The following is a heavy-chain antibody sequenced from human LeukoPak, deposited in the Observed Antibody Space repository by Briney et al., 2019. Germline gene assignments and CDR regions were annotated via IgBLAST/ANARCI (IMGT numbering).Heavy chain of an antibody. J-gene: IGHJ4*02. V-gene: IGHV5-51*01. D-gene: IGHD1-1*01. Sequence: GESLKISCKGSGSTFSTYWIAGGRQMPGKGREWMGIIYPGDSDTKCSPSFQGQVTISADKSISIAYLQWSSLKASDTAMYYCARSKGTGPSDYWGQGTLVTVSS. CDR1: GSTFSTYW. CDR2: IYPGDSDT. CDR3: ARSKGTGPSDY.